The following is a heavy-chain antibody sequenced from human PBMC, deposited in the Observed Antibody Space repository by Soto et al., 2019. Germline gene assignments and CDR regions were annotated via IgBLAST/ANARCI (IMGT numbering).Heavy chain of an antibody. D-gene: IGHD4-4*01. CDR1: GFTFSSYG. CDR2: IWYDGSNK. Sequence: GGSLRLSCAASGFTFSSYGMHWVRQAPGKGLEWVAVIWYDGSNKYYADSVKGRFTISRDNSKNTLYLQMNSLRAEDTAVYYCARERRSNHEDFDYWGQGTLVTGSS. CDR3: ARERRSNHEDFDY. J-gene: IGHJ4*02. V-gene: IGHV3-33*01.